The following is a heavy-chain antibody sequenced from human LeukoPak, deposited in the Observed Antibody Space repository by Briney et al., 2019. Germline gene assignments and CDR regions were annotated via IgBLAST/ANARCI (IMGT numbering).Heavy chain of an antibody. D-gene: IGHD3-10*01. CDR2: IYTSGST. CDR3: AREGDDAFNI. CDR1: GDSINSGSYY. J-gene: IGHJ3*02. V-gene: IGHV4-61*02. Sequence: SQTLSLTCTVSGDSINSGSYYWSWIRQPAGKGLEWIGRIYTSGSTNYNPSLKSRVTISVDTSKNQFSLKLSSVTAADTAVYYCAREGDDAFNIWGQGTMVTVSS.